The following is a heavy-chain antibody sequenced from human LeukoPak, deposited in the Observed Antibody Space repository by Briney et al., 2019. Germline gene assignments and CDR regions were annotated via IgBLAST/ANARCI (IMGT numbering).Heavy chain of an antibody. CDR3: ARATKRQLLGAFDI. J-gene: IGHJ3*02. V-gene: IGHV3-30*02. CDR2: IRYDGSNK. Sequence: GGSLRLSCAASGFTFSSYGMHWVRQAPGKGLEWVAFIRYDGSNKYYADSVKGRFTISRDNSKNTLYLHVNSLRPEDTAVYYCARATKRQLLGAFDIWGQGTMVTVSS. D-gene: IGHD1-1*01. CDR1: GFTFSSYG.